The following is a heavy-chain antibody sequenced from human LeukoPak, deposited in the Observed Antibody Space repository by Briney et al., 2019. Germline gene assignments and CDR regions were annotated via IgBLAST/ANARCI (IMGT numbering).Heavy chain of an antibody. CDR2: ISSSGTTI. Sequence: PGGSLRLSCAASGFSFSTYGVNWVRQAPGKGLEWVSYISSSGTTIYYADSVKGRFTVSRDNAKKSLYLHMNSLRAEDTAVYFCARFPTVTTMGYWGQGTLVTVSS. D-gene: IGHD4-17*01. J-gene: IGHJ4*02. CDR3: ARFPTVTTMGY. CDR1: GFSFSTYG. V-gene: IGHV3-48*03.